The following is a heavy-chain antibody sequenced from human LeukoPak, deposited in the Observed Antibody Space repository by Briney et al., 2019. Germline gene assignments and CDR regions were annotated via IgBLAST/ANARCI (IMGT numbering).Heavy chain of an antibody. CDR1: GFTFSSYE. CDR3: AREEGTPYFDY. J-gene: IGHJ4*02. Sequence: GGSLRLSCAASGFTFSSYEMNWVRQAPGKGLEWVSYISSSGSTIYYADSVKGRFTISRDNARNSLYLQMNSLRAEDTAVYYCAREEGTPYFDYWGQGTLVTVSS. D-gene: IGHD3-10*01. CDR2: ISSSGSTI. V-gene: IGHV3-48*03.